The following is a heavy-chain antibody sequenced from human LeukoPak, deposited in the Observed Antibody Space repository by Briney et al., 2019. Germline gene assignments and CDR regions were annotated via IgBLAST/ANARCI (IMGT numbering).Heavy chain of an antibody. CDR1: GYTFTGYY. CDR3: ATGPYSSSWVPFDY. Sequence: ASVKVSCKASGYTFTGYYMHWVRQAPGQGLEWMGWINPNSGGTHYAQKFQGRVTMTRDTSINTAYMELSRLRSDDTAVYCCATGPYSSSWVPFDYWGQGSLVTVSS. CDR2: INPNSGGT. J-gene: IGHJ4*02. D-gene: IGHD6-13*01. V-gene: IGHV1-2*02.